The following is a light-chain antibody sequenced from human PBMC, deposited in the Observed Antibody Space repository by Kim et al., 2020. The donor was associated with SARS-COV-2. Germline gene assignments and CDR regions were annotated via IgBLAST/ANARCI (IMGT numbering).Light chain of an antibody. V-gene: IGKV4-1*01. J-gene: IGKJ4*01. CDR1: QSLLYRSNNRDY. Sequence: DSVMTQSPDSLAVSLGERATINCKSSQSLLYRSNNRDYLAWYQQKVGQPPKLLIYWATTRQYGVPDRFSGSGSGTDFTLTISSLQAEDVAVYYCQQYLRSPLTFGGGTKVDIK. CDR2: WAT. CDR3: QQYLRSPLT.